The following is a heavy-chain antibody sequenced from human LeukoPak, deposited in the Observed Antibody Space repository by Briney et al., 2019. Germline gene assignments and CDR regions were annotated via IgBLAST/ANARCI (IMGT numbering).Heavy chain of an antibody. CDR1: GFVFRSYA. J-gene: IGHJ4*02. CDR2: MRYDGSNK. V-gene: IGHV3-30*02. Sequence: GGSLRLSCAASGFVFRSYAIHWVRQAPGKGLEGVAFMRYDGSNKYYADSVKGRFTISRDNSKNTLSLQMDSLRPECTAVYYWARVRRSSYYAPFDYWGQGTLVTVSS. D-gene: IGHD3-10*01. CDR3: ARVRRSSYYAPFDY.